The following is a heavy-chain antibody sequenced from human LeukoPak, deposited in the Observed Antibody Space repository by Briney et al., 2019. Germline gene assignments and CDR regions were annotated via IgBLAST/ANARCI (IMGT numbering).Heavy chain of an antibody. CDR2: IWYDGSSK. V-gene: IGHV3-33*01. CDR1: GFTFSSHG. Sequence: PGGSLRLSCEASGFTFSSHGMHWVRQAPGKGLEWVAVIWYDGSSKYYADSVKGRFTISRDSSKNTLYLQMNSLRAEDTAVYYCARDIAGSYYNGVDYWGQGNLVTVSS. J-gene: IGHJ4*02. D-gene: IGHD3-10*01. CDR3: ARDIAGSYYNGVDY.